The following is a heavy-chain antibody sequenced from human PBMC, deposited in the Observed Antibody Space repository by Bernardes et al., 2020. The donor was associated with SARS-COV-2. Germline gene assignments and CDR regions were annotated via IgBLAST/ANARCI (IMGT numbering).Heavy chain of an antibody. CDR2: IKQDGSDK. Sequence: GGSLRLSRAASGFVFSGYWMSWVRQSPGKGLEWVANIKQDGSDKNYVDSVKGRFTISRDNAQTSLHLQMDNLRAEDTAIYYCARGWTFDWWGQGTLVTVSS. CDR1: GFVFSGYW. D-gene: IGHD2-15*01. V-gene: IGHV3-7*01. J-gene: IGHJ4*02. CDR3: ARGWTFDW.